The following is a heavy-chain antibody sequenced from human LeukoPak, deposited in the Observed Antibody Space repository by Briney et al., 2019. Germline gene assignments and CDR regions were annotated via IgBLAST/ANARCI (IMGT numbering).Heavy chain of an antibody. CDR3: ARDRRYSSSWVFDY. V-gene: IGHV4-59*01. CDR2: IYYSGNT. D-gene: IGHD6-13*01. Sequence: SETLSLACTVSGGSISSYYWSWMRQPPGKGLEWIGYIYYSGNTNYNPSLKSRVTISIDTSKNQFSRKLSSVTAADTAVYYCARDRRYSSSWVFDYWGQGTLVTVSS. J-gene: IGHJ4*02. CDR1: GGSISSYY.